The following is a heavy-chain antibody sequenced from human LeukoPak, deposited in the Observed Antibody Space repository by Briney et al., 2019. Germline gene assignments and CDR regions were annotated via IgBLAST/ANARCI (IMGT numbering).Heavy chain of an antibody. Sequence: GGSLRLSCAASGLTFSTYGMHWVRQAPGKGLEWVAVISYDGSNEYYADSVKGRFTISRDSSKNTLYLQMSSLRAEDTAVYYCAKEFNRGLPDYWGQGTLVTVPS. D-gene: IGHD2-21*01. J-gene: IGHJ4*02. CDR2: ISYDGSNE. CDR3: AKEFNRGLPDY. V-gene: IGHV3-30*18. CDR1: GLTFSTYG.